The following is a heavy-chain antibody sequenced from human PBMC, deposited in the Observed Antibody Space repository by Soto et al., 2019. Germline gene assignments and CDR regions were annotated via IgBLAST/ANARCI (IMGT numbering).Heavy chain of an antibody. Sequence: QVQMVESGGGLVQPGRSLRLTCTASGFNFNRFAIHWVRQAPGKGLEWVAVISYDGNNEYVAVPLRDRFAISRDNSQNTVFVQIDDVRVEDTARYYCARDPSTPYWRGREDRWGQGYLV. D-gene: IGHD2-21*01. CDR3: ARDPSTPYWRGREDR. V-gene: IGHV3-30*09. CDR1: GFNFNRFA. CDR2: ISYDGNNE. J-gene: IGHJ5*02.